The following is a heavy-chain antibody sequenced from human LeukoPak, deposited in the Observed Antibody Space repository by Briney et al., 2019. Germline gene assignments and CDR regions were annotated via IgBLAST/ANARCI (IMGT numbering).Heavy chain of an antibody. Sequence: PSETLSLTCTVSGGSISSSSYYWSWIRQPPGKGLEWIGEINHSGSTNYNPSLKSRVTISVDTSKNQFSLKLSSVTAADTAVYYCARGKTLSSIAALQFGPWGQGTLVTVSS. D-gene: IGHD6-6*01. V-gene: IGHV4-39*07. CDR3: ARGKTLSSIAALQFGP. CDR1: GGSISSSSYY. J-gene: IGHJ5*02. CDR2: INHSGST.